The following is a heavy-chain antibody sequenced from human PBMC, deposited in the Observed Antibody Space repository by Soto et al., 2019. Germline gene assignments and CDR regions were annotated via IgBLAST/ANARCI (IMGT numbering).Heavy chain of an antibody. CDR2: IYYSGST. CDR3: ARGGNGGSYYPIHYFDY. CDR1: GGSISSYY. V-gene: IGHV4-59*01. J-gene: IGHJ4*02. Sequence: QVQLQESGPGLVKTSETLSLTCTVSGGSISSYYWSWIRQPPGKGLEWIGYIYYSGSTNYNPSLKSRVTISVDTSKNQFSLKLSSVTAADTAVYYRARGGNGGSYYPIHYFDYWGQGTLVTVSS. D-gene: IGHD1-26*01.